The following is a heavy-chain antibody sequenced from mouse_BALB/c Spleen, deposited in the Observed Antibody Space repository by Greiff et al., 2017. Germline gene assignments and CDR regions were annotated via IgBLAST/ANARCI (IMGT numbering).Heavy chain of an antibody. D-gene: IGHD1-1*01. CDR3: TRDRDYGSSSFAY. V-gene: IGHV5-6-4*01. CDR2: ISSGGSYT. Sequence: EVKLVESGGGLVKPGGSLKLSCAASGFTFSSYTMSWVRQTPEKRLEWVATISSGGSYTYYPDSVKGRFTISRDNAKNTLYLQMSSLKSEDTAMYYCTRDRDYGSSSFAYWGQGTLVTVSA. CDR1: GFTFSSYT. J-gene: IGHJ3*01.